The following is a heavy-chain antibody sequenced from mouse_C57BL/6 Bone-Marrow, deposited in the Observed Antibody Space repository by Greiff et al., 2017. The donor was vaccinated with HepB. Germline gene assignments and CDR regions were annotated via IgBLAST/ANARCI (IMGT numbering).Heavy chain of an antibody. Sequence: QVQLQQPGAELVKPGASVKLSCKASGYTFTSYWMHWVKQRPGQGLEWIGMIHPNSGSTNYNEKFKSKATLTVDKSSSTAYMQLSSLTSEDTAVYYCARWAPYYLDYWGQGTTLTVSS. J-gene: IGHJ2*01. D-gene: IGHD3-1*01. V-gene: IGHV1-64*01. CDR3: ARWAPYYLDY. CDR1: GYTFTSYW. CDR2: IHPNSGST.